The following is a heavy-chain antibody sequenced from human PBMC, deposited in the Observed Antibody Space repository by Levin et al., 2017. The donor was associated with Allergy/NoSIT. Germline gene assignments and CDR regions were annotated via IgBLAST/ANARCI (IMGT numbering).Heavy chain of an antibody. V-gene: IGHV3-48*02. J-gene: IGHJ6*03. CDR1: GFTFNRYS. CDR3: ARATTDGPYYYYMDV. Sequence: AGGSLRLSCAASGFTFNRYSMNWVRQAPGQGLEWVSYISTSSSTIYYADSVKGRFTISRDNAKNSLCLQMNSLRDEDTAVYYCARATTDGPYYYYMDVWGKGTTVTVSS. D-gene: IGHD4-11*01. CDR2: ISTSSSTI.